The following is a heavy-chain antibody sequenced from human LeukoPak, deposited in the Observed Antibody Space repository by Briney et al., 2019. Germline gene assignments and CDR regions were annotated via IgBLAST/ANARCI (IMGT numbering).Heavy chain of an antibody. CDR3: ARDSYYFGSGSDNTPYNWFDP. V-gene: IGHV4-4*02. CDR1: RGSISSNNW. J-gene: IGHJ5*02. D-gene: IGHD3-10*01. CDR2: IYHSGST. Sequence: SETLSLTCAVSRGSISSNNWWSWVRQPPGKRLEWIAEIYHSGSTNYNPSLKSRVTIPVDKSKNQFSLKLSSVTAADTAMYYCARDSYYFGSGSDNTPYNWFDPWGQGTLVTVSS.